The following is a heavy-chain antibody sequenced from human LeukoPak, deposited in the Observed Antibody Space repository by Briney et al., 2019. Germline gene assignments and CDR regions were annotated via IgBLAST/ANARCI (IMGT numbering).Heavy chain of an antibody. Sequence: GESLKISCKGSGYSFTSYWIDWVRQMPGKGLEWMGIIYPGDSDTRYSPSLQGQVTISADKSISTAYLQWSSLKASDTAMYYCARAPRGFGELWHYWGEGNLVTVSS. CDR3: ARAPRGFGELWHY. V-gene: IGHV5-51*01. J-gene: IGHJ4*02. D-gene: IGHD3-10*01. CDR1: GYSFTSYW. CDR2: IYPGDSDT.